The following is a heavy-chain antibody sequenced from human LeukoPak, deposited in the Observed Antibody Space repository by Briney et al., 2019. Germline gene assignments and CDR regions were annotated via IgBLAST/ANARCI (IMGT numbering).Heavy chain of an antibody. CDR3: ARGLGDDAFDI. J-gene: IGHJ3*02. V-gene: IGHV3-66*01. CDR2: IYSGGRT. Sequence: GGSLRLSCAASGFTVSSNYMSWVRQAPGKGLEWVSVIYSGGRTYYADSVKGRFTISRDNSKNTLYLQMNSLRAEDTAVYYCARGLGDDAFDIWGQGTMVTVSS. CDR1: GFTVSSNY.